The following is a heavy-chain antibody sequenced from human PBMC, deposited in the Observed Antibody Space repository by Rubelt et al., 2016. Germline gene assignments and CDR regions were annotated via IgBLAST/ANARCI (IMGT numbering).Heavy chain of an antibody. CDR1: GYTFTSYA. J-gene: IGHJ4*02. CDR2: INTNTGHP. V-gene: IGHV7-4-1*02. CDR3: ARVIAAAGRDGNYFDY. D-gene: IGHD6-13*01. Sequence: QVQLVQSGSELKKPGASVKVSCKASGYTFTSYAMNWVRQAPGQGLEWVGWINTNTGHPTYAQGFTVRFVFSWDTSVSTAYLQISSLKAEDTAVYYCARVIAAAGRDGNYFDYWGQGTLVTVSS.